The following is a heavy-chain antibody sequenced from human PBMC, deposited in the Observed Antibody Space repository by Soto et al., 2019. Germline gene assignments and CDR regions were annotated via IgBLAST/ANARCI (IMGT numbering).Heavy chain of an antibody. J-gene: IGHJ4*02. CDR3: ARGNYAIVVDY. CDR1: VGSFSGYY. Sequence: PSETLSITCALYVGSFSGYYWNWIRQPPGKGLEWIGEINHSGSTKYNPSLKSRVTISVDTSKNQFSLKLSSVTAADTAVYYCARGNYAIVVDYWGQGTLVTVSS. V-gene: IGHV4-34*01. CDR2: INHSGST. D-gene: IGHD3-22*01.